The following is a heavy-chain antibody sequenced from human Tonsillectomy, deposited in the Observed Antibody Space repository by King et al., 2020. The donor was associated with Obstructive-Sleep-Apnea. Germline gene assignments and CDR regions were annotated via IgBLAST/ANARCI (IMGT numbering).Heavy chain of an antibody. J-gene: IGHJ4*02. CDR1: GFTFSSYG. V-gene: IGHV3-30*02. Sequence: VQLVESGGGVVQPGRSLRLSCEASGFTFSSYGMHWVRQAPGKGLEWVSFIRYDGINKYYAGSVKGRFTISRDNPKNTLYLQMDDLRTEDTVVYYCAKDAAITGTLDYWGQGILVTVSS. D-gene: IGHD1-7*01. CDR3: AKDAAITGTLDY. CDR2: IRYDGINK.